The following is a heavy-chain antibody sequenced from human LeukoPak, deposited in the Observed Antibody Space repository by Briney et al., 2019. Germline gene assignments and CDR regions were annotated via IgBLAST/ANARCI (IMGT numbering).Heavy chain of an antibody. CDR1: GYTFTGYY. V-gene: IGHV1-2*02. CDR2: INPNSGGT. D-gene: IGHD3-10*01. CDR3: ARTLLAGFGDFNWFDP. Sequence: GASVKVSCKASGYTFTGYYMHWVRQAPGQGLEWMGWINPNSGGTNYAQKFQGRVTMTRDTSIRTAYMELSRLRSDDTAVYYCARTLLAGFGDFNWFDPWGQGTLVTVSS. J-gene: IGHJ5*02.